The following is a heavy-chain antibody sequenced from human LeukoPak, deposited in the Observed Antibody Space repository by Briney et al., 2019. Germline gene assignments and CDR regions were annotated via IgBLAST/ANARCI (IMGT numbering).Heavy chain of an antibody. CDR1: GGSISSSSYY. J-gene: IGHJ3*02. Sequence: PSETLSLTCTVSGGSISSSSYYWGWIRQPPGKGLEWIGNIYYDTSTYYNPSLKSRVTISVDTSKNQFSLKLSSVTASDTAVYYCARLYGDYETPAFDIWGQGTMVTVSP. V-gene: IGHV4-39*01. CDR3: ARLYGDYETPAFDI. CDR2: IYYDTST. D-gene: IGHD4-17*01.